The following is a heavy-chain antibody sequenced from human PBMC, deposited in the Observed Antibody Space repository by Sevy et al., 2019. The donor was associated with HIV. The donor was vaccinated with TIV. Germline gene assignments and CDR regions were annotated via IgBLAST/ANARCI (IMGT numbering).Heavy chain of an antibody. J-gene: IGHJ4*02. CDR1: GYTFTGYY. D-gene: IGHD6-6*01. CDR2: INPNSGGT. CDR3: ARVGFRRSSYYFDY. V-gene: IGHV1-2*02. Sequence: ASVKVSCKASGYTFTGYYMHWVRQAPGQGLEWMGWINPNSGGTNDAQKFQGRVTMTRDTSISTAYMELSMLRSDDTAVYYCARVGFRRSSYYFDYWGQGTLVTVSS.